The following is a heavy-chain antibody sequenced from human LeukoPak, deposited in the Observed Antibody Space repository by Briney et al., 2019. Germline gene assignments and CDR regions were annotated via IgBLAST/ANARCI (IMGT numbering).Heavy chain of an antibody. D-gene: IGHD6-19*01. J-gene: IGHJ4*02. CDR1: GYTFTGYY. Sequence: ASVKVSCKASGYTFTGYYMHCVRQAPGQGLEWMGWINPNSGGTNYAQKFQGRVTMTRDTSISTAYMELSRLRSDDTAVYYYARDSSSGWPTTVDYWGQGTLVTVSS. CDR3: ARDSSSGWPTTVDY. V-gene: IGHV1-2*02. CDR2: INPNSGGT.